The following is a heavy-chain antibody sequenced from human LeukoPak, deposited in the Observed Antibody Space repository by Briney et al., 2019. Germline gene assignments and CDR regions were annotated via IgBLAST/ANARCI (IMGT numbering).Heavy chain of an antibody. J-gene: IGHJ4*02. D-gene: IGHD3-10*01. CDR3: VKDTYGSGSYYNPGGYFDY. CDR1: GFTFSSYA. Sequence: GGSLRLSCSASGFTFSSYAMHWVRQAPGKGLEYVSAISGNGGSTYYADSVKGRFTISRDNSKNTLYLQMSSPRAEDTAVYYCVKDTYGSGSYYNPGGYFDYWGQGTLVTVSS. CDR2: ISGNGGST. V-gene: IGHV3-64D*06.